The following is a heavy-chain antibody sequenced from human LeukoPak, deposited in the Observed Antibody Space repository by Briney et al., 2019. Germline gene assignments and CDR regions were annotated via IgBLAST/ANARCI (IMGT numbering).Heavy chain of an antibody. CDR2: IIPILGIA. CDR3: ARAGGDYCGGDCFGVFDL. J-gene: IGHJ3*01. D-gene: IGHD2-21*02. V-gene: IGHV1-69*04. CDR1: GGTFSSYA. Sequence: SVKVSCKASGGTFSSYAISWVRQAPGQGLEWMGRIIPILGIANYAQKFQGRVTITADKSTSTAYMELSSLRSEDTAVYYCARAGGDYCGGDCFGVFDLWGQGTMVTVSS.